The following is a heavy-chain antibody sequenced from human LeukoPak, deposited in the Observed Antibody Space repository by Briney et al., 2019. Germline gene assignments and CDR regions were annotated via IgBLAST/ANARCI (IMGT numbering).Heavy chain of an antibody. CDR3: ARVRSGISSDWYYYYYAMDV. Sequence: SETLSLTCTVSGGSIITYYWSWIRQPAGKGLEWIGRIYSSGRTNYHPSLESRVTISVATSKNQFSLKLTSLTAADTAVYYCARVRSGISSDWYYYYYAMDVWGQGTTVTVSS. CDR1: GGSIITYY. V-gene: IGHV4-4*07. J-gene: IGHJ6*02. D-gene: IGHD6-19*01. CDR2: IYSSGRT.